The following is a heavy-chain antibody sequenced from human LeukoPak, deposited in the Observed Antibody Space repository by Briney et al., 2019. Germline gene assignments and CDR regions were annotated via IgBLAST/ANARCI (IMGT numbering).Heavy chain of an antibody. CDR3: ARSSTGSYFDY. CDR2: IYYSGRT. J-gene: IGHJ4*02. D-gene: IGHD2-2*01. CDR1: GGSLSSYY. V-gene: IGHV4-59*01. Sequence: SEILSLTCTVSGGSLSSYYWSWIRPPPGKGLEWIGYIYYSGRTNHNPSLKSRVTISVDTSKNQFSLKLSSVTAADTAVYYCARSSTGSYFDYWGQGTLVTVSS.